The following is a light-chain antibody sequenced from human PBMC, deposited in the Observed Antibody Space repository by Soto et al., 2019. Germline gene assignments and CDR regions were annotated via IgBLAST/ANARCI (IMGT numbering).Light chain of an antibody. CDR2: EGS. V-gene: IGLV2-23*03. J-gene: IGLJ1*01. CDR3: CSYAGSSTFEV. Sequence: QSALTQPASVSGSPGQSITISCTGTSSDVGSYNLVSWYQQHPGKAPKLMIYEGSKRPSGVSNRVSGSKSGNTASLTISGLQAEDEADYYCCSYAGSSTFEVFGTGTKLTVL. CDR1: SSDVGSYNL.